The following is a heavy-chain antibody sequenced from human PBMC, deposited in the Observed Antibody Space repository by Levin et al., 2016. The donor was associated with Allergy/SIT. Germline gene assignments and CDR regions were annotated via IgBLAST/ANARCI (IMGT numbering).Heavy chain of an antibody. Sequence: GGSLRLSCAASGFTFSNYAINWVRQAPGKGLEWVSTISGSGGSTNYADSVKGRFTISRDNSKNTLYLEMNSLRVEDTAVYYCAVLYGVEAVAVDYWGQGALVTVSS. CDR1: GFTFSNYA. D-gene: IGHD6-19*01. CDR2: ISGSGGST. V-gene: IGHV3-23*01. J-gene: IGHJ4*02. CDR3: AVLYGVEAVAVDY.